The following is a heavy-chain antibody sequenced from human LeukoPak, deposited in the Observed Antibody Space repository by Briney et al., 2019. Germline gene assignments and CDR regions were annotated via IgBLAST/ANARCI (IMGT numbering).Heavy chain of an antibody. D-gene: IGHD3-22*01. CDR1: GGTFSSYA. V-gene: IGHV1-69*13. CDR2: IIPIFGTA. CDR3: ARDLSYYYDSSGYYY. J-gene: IGHJ4*02. Sequence: ASVKVSCKASGGTFSSYAISWVRQDPGQGLEWMGGIIPIFGTANYAQKFQGRVTITADESTSTAYMELSSLRSEDTAVYYCARDLSYYYDSSGYYYWGQGTLVTVSS.